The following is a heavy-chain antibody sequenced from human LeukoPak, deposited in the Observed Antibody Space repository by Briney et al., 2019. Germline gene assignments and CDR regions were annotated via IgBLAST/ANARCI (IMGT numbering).Heavy chain of an antibody. CDR1: GFTFNTYW. V-gene: IGHV3-74*01. J-gene: IGHJ6*02. Sequence: PGGSLRLSCEASGFTFNTYWIHWVRQGPGKGLVWVSLTSADGTTTTYANSVKGRFTVSRDNARNTLYLQMNSLRGEDAAVYYCARGLAGAYRIMDVWGQGTTVTVS. CDR3: ARGLAGAYRIMDV. CDR2: TSADGTTT. D-gene: IGHD6-19*01.